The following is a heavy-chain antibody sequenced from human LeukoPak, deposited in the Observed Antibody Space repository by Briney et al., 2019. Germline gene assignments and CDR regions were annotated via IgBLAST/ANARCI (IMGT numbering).Heavy chain of an antibody. CDR3: ARVGRITIFGVVSGGHWFDP. V-gene: IGHV3-48*03. Sequence: PGGSLRLSCSASGFTFSRYAMHWVRQAPGKGLEWVSYISSSGSTIYYADSVKGRFTISRDNAKNSLYLQMNSLRAEDTAVYYCARVGRITIFGVVSGGHWFDPWGQGTLVTVSS. D-gene: IGHD3-3*01. J-gene: IGHJ5*02. CDR1: GFTFSRYA. CDR2: ISSSGSTI.